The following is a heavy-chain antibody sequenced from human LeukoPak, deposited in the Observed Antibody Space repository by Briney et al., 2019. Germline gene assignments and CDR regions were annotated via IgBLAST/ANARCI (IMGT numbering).Heavy chain of an antibody. Sequence: GGSLRLSCAASGFTFSSYGMHWVRQAPGKGLEWVAFIRYDGSNKYYADSVKGRFTISRDNAKNSLYLQMNSLRDEDTAVYYCARGERYDILTGYYYYYYMDVWGKGTTVTVSS. CDR1: GFTFSSYG. CDR3: ARGERYDILTGYYYYYYMDV. J-gene: IGHJ6*03. CDR2: IRYDGSNK. V-gene: IGHV3-30*02. D-gene: IGHD3-9*01.